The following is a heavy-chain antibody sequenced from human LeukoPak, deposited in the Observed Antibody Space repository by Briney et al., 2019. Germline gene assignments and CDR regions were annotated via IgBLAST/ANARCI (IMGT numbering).Heavy chain of an antibody. D-gene: IGHD5-18*01. V-gene: IGHV4-59*01. CDR1: GGSISSYY. CDR3: ARAGYSYGAGYYFDY. Sequence: SETLSLTCTVSGGSISSYYWSWIRLPPGKGLEWIGYIYYTGATYYNPSLKSRVTISLDTSKNQFSLKLSSVTAADAAVYYCARAGYSYGAGYYFDYWGQGALVTVSS. CDR2: IYYTGAT. J-gene: IGHJ4*02.